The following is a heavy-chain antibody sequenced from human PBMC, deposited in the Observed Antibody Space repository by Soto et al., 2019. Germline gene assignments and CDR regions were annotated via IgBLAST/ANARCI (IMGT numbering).Heavy chain of an antibody. Sequence: GESLKISCKGSGYSFTSYWISCVRQMPGKGLEWMGRIDPSDSYTNYSPSFQGHVTISADKSISTAYLQWSSLKASDTAMYYCARISYYDFWSGYSLGAFDIWGQGTMVT. J-gene: IGHJ3*02. D-gene: IGHD3-3*01. CDR1: GYSFTSYW. CDR2: IDPSDSYT. CDR3: ARISYYDFWSGYSLGAFDI. V-gene: IGHV5-10-1*01.